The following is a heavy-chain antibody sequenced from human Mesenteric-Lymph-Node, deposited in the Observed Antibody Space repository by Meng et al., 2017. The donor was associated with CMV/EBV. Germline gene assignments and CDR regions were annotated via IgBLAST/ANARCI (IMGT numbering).Heavy chain of an antibody. CDR2: IIPMFGIG. CDR3: ARGGSGTYIPRFDL. V-gene: IGHV1-69*17. Sequence: APGGIVSSYAISWGRQDPGQGLEWMGGIIPMFGIGNYAQKFQGRVTIIADKSTSTVYMEVSSLRSEDTAVYYCARGGSGTYIPRFDLWGQGTLVTVSS. D-gene: IGHD3-10*01. J-gene: IGHJ5*02. CDR1: GGIVSSYA.